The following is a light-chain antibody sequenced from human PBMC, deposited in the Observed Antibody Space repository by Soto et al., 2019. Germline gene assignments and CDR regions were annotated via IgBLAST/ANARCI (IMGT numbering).Light chain of an antibody. CDR3: QQDDAAPLT. Sequence: DIVMTQSPDSLAVSLGERATINCKSSQSVLYTPNNKNYVSWYQQKPGQPPKLLIYWASTRESGVPDRFSGSGSGTDFTLTISSLQAEDVAVYYCQQDDAAPLTFGGGTRVEIK. CDR2: WAS. V-gene: IGKV4-1*01. CDR1: QSVLYTPNNKNY. J-gene: IGKJ4*01.